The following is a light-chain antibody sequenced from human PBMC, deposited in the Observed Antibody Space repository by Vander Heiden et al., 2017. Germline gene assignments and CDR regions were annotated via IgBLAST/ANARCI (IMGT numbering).Light chain of an antibody. CDR3: QQYGRSSRT. CDR1: QNVISTF. CDR2: GAS. J-gene: IGKJ1*01. V-gene: IGKV3-20*01. Sequence: DIVLTQSPGTLSLSPGERATLSCRASQNVISTFLAWYQQKPGQAPRLLIYGASSRATGIPDRFSGSGSGTDFTLTISRLEPEDFAVYYCQQYGRSSRTFGQGTKVEAK.